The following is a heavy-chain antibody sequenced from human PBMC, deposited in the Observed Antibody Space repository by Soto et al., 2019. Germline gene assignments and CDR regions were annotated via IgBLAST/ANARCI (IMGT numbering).Heavy chain of an antibody. CDR2: VNPHSGAT. Sequence: ASVKVSCKASGYTFTAYYIHWLRQAPGQGLEWMGWVNPHSGATVFAQKFLGSVTLTTDTSINTAYMELTSLTSDDTALYYCARPPNPWEPYAFHIWGHGTLVTVSS. CDR1: GYTFTAYY. D-gene: IGHD1-26*01. J-gene: IGHJ3*02. V-gene: IGHV1-2*04. CDR3: ARPPNPWEPYAFHI.